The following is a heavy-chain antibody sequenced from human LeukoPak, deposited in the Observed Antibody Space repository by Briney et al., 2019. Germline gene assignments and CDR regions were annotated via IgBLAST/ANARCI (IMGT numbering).Heavy chain of an antibody. CDR2: ISYDGSNK. CDR3: ARVGVSYWGGDCYLGY. Sequence: GGSLRLSCAASGFTFSSYAMHWVRQAPGKGLEWVAVISYDGSNKYYADSVKGQFTISRDNSKNTLYLQMNSLRAEDTAVYYCARVGVSYWGGDCYLGYWGQGTLVTVSS. J-gene: IGHJ4*02. D-gene: IGHD2-21*02. CDR1: GFTFSSYA. V-gene: IGHV3-30-3*01.